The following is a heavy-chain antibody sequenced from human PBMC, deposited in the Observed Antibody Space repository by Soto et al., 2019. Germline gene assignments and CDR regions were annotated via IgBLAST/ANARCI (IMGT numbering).Heavy chain of an antibody. CDR1: GFTFSSYE. D-gene: IGHD3-3*01. CDR2: ISSSGSLI. J-gene: IGHJ4*02. V-gene: IGHV3-48*03. CDR3: ARESISLFAVAYDS. Sequence: GSLRLSCAVSGFTFSSYEMNWVRQAPGKGLEWISFISSSGSLIYYADSVKGRFTISRDNGKNSLYLQMNSLRAEDTAVYYCARESISLFAVAYDSWGQGTLVTVS.